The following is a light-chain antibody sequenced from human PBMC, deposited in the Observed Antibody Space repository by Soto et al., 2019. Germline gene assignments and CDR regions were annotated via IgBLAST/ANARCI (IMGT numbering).Light chain of an antibody. CDR2: LGS. CDR3: MQALQTPYT. V-gene: IGKV2-28*01. Sequence: DIVMTQSPLSLPVTPGEPASISCRSSQSLLYSNGYNYLDWYLQKPGQSPQLLIYLGSNRASGVPERFSGSGSGTDFTLKISRVEAEDAGVYSCMQALQTPYTFGQGTKLEIK. CDR1: QSLLYSNGYNY. J-gene: IGKJ2*01.